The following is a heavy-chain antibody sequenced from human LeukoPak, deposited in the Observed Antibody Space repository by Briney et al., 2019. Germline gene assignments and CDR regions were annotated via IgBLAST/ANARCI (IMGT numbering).Heavy chain of an antibody. D-gene: IGHD1-7*01. CDR1: GFTVSSIH. CDR3: ARDYWWNYDY. Sequence: GGSLRLSCAASGFTVSSIHMVWVRQAPGKGLEWVAVISKDGSDKYYPGSVRGRFTISRDNSKNTIYLQMDSLRAEDTAIYYCARDYWWNYDYWGQGTLVTVSS. V-gene: IGHV3-30-3*01. CDR2: ISKDGSDK. J-gene: IGHJ4*02.